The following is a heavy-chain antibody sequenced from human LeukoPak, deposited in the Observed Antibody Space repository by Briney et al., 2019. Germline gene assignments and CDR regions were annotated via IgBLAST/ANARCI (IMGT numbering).Heavy chain of an antibody. D-gene: IGHD3-9*01. CDR2: INPSGGST. CDR3: ARGYFDIAP. V-gene: IGHV1-46*01. Sequence: ASVKVSCKASGYTFTSYYMHWVRQAPGQGLEWMGIINPSGGSTNYAQNFQGRVTVTRDTPTSTVYMELSSLKSEDTAVYYCARGYFDIAPWGQGTLVTVSP. J-gene: IGHJ5*02. CDR1: GYTFTSYY.